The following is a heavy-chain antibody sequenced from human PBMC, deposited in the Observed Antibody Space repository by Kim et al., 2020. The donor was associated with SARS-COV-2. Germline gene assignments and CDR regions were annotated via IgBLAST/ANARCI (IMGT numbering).Heavy chain of an antibody. D-gene: IGHD6-13*01. CDR1: GFTVSSNY. CDR2: IYAGGDT. CDR3: VRGLQQLGYYYYALDV. Sequence: GGSLRLSCAASGFTVSSNYMNWVRQAPGKGLEWVSVIYAGGDTYYAGSVKGRFTISRDNSKNTLYLQMNSLRAEDTAVYYCVRGLQQLGYYYYALDVWGQGTTVTVSS. J-gene: IGHJ6*02. V-gene: IGHV3-66*02.